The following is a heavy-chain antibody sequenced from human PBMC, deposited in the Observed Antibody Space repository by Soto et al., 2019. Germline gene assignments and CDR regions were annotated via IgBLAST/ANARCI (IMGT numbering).Heavy chain of an antibody. CDR2: ISYDGSNK. CDR3: AKDSVVAVLGEYNWFDP. CDR1: GFTFSSYG. D-gene: IGHD2-15*01. J-gene: IGHJ5*02. Sequence: QVQLVESGGGVVQPGRSLRLSCAASGFTFSSYGMHWVRQAPGKGLEWVAVISYDGSNKYYGDSVKGRFTISRDNSKNTLYLQMNSLRAEDTAVYYCAKDSVVAVLGEYNWFDPRGQGTQVTVPS. V-gene: IGHV3-30*18.